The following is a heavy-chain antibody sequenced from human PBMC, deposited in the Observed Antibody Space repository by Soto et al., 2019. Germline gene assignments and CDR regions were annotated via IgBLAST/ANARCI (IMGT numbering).Heavy chain of an antibody. CDR2: INYSGST. CDR3: ARGKDYGSGSYYIHALDC. D-gene: IGHD3-10*01. V-gene: IGHV4-59*01. J-gene: IGHJ4*02. Sequence: SETLPLTCTVSGDSISNYYWSWIRQSPGKGLEWIGHINYSGSTRYNPSLKSRITMSVDMSNNQFSLKLSSVTAADTATYYCARGKDYGSGSYYIHALDCWGQGTLVTVSS. CDR1: GDSISNYY.